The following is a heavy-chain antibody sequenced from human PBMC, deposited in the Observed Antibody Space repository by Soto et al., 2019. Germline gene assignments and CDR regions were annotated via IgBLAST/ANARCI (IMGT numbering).Heavy chain of an antibody. CDR1: GGSIRSDFHY. V-gene: IGHV4-30-4*01. CDR3: ARGPTVTTDY. J-gene: IGHJ4*02. CDR2: IYSSGST. Sequence: QVQLQESGPGLVKPSQTLSLTCTVSGGSIRSDFHYWSWFRQPPGKGLEWIGYIYSSGSTYYNPSLKSQVSLSVDTSKKQFSLKLSSVTAADTAVYYCARGPTVTTDYWGQGALVTVSS. D-gene: IGHD4-17*01.